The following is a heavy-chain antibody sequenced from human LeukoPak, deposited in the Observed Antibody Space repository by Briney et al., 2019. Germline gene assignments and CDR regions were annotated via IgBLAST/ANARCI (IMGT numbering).Heavy chain of an antibody. V-gene: IGHV3-66*01. Sequence: PGGSLRLSCAASGFTVSSNYMSWVRQAPGKGLEWVSVIYSGGSTYYADSVKGRFTISRDNSKNTLYLQMNSLRAEDTAVYYCARELHQLLLGYWGQGTLVTVSS. CDR2: IYSGGST. D-gene: IGHD2-2*01. J-gene: IGHJ4*02. CDR3: ARELHQLLLGY. CDR1: GFTVSSNY.